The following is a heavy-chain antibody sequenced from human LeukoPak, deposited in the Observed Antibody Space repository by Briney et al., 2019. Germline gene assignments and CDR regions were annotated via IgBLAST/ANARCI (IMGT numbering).Heavy chain of an antibody. V-gene: IGHV3-33*01. CDR2: IWYDGSNQ. Sequence: GGSLRLSCEASGFSFSSYGMHWVRQAPGKGLEWVAVIWYDGSNQYYGDSVKGQFTISRDNSKNTLYLQITSLRADDTAVYYCARDYGGNYWFFDLWGRGRLITVSS. J-gene: IGHJ2*01. CDR1: GFSFSSYG. CDR3: ARDYGGNYWFFDL. D-gene: IGHD4-23*01.